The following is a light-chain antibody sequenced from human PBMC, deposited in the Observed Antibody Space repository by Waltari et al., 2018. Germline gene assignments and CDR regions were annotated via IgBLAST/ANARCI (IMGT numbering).Light chain of an antibody. CDR2: DIS. Sequence: QSALTQPRSVSGSPGQSVTISCTGTSVGDYNFVSWYQQLPGKFPKLLIYDISKWPSGVPNRFSGSKSGNTASLTISGLQADDEADYYCCSYAGSHTNLIFGGGTRLTVL. CDR1: SVGDYNF. J-gene: IGLJ2*01. V-gene: IGLV2-11*01. CDR3: CSYAGSHTNLI.